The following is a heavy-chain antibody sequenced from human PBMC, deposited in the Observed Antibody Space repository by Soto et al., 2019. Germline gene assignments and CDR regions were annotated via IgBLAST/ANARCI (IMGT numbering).Heavy chain of an antibody. D-gene: IGHD2-15*01. CDR3: ARGPGGPDGPGDY. J-gene: IGHJ4*02. Sequence: ASVKVSCKASGYTFTSYAMHWVRQAPGQRLEWMGWINAGNGNTKYSQKFQGRVTITRDTSASTAYMELSSLRSEDTAVYYCARGPGGPDGPGDYWGQGTLVXVSS. CDR1: GYTFTSYA. CDR2: INAGNGNT. V-gene: IGHV1-3*01.